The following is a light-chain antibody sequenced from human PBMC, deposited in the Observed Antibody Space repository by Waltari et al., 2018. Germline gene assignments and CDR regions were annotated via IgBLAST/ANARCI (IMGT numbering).Light chain of an antibody. J-gene: IGLJ2*01. V-gene: IGLV3-1*01. CDR1: KLGDKY. Sequence: SYELPQPPSVSVSPGQTASITCSGDKLGDKYACWYQQKPGQSPVLVIYQDSKRPSGLPERFSGSNSGNTATLTISGTQAMDEADYYCQAWDSSYVVFGGGTKLTVL. CDR2: QDS. CDR3: QAWDSSYVV.